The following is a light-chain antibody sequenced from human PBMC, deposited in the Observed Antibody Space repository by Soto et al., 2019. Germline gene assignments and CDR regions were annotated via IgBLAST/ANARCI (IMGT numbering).Light chain of an antibody. V-gene: IGKV3-20*01. Sequence: EIVLTQSPGTLSVSPGERATLSCRASQSVSSYLAWYQQKPGQAPRLLIYGASSRATGIPDRFSGSGSGTDFTLTISRLEPEDFAVYYCQQYGSSPSSTFGQGTRLEIK. CDR2: GAS. J-gene: IGKJ5*01. CDR1: QSVSSY. CDR3: QQYGSSPSST.